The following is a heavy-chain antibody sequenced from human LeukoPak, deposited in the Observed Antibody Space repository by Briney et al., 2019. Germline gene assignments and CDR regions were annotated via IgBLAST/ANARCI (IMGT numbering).Heavy chain of an antibody. CDR1: GFIYSSFE. V-gene: IGHV3-48*03. CDR2: INSGGSNI. D-gene: IGHD2-15*01. CDR3: GRDGGPVTLHYALDT. J-gene: IGHJ3*02. Sequence: GGSLSLSCAASGFIYSSFEMIWVRQAPGKGLEWVSYINSGGSNIQYADSVKGRFTISRDDARNSLYLQMNALRAEDTAVYYCGRDGGPVTLHYALDTWGQGTMVTASS.